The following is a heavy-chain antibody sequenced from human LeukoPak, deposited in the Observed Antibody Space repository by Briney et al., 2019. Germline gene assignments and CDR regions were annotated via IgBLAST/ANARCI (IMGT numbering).Heavy chain of an antibody. J-gene: IGHJ3*02. V-gene: IGHV3-21*01. D-gene: IGHD3-3*01. CDR3: ARGVTIFGVVYDAFDI. Sequence: GGSLRLSCAASGFTFSSYSMNWVRQAPGKGLEWVSSISSSSSYIYYADSVKGRFTIFRDNAKNSLYLQMNSLRAEDTAVYYCARGVTIFGVVYDAFDIWGQGTMVTVSS. CDR1: GFTFSSYS. CDR2: ISSSSSYI.